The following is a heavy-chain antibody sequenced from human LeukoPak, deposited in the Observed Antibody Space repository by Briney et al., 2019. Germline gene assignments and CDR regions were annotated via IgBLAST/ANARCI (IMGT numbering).Heavy chain of an antibody. CDR3: AREGTSGTHLNWFDP. D-gene: IGHD1-1*01. V-gene: IGHV4-59*01. CDR1: DGSISSYY. J-gene: IGHJ5*02. CDR2: IYGSGST. Sequence: SDTLSLTCTGSDGSISSYYWSWIRQPPGKGLEWIGHIYGSGSTNYNPSLKSRVTLSVDTSKNQFSLKLSSVTAADTAVYYCAREGTSGTHLNWFDPWGQGTLVTVSS.